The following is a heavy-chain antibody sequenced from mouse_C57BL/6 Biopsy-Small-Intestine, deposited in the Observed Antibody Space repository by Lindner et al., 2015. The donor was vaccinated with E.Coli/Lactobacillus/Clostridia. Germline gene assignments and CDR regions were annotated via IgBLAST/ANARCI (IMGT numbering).Heavy chain of an antibody. J-gene: IGHJ4*01. CDR1: RFTFSSYG. CDR2: ISSGGSYT. V-gene: IGHV5-6*01. CDR3: ARQNGLPYAMDY. D-gene: IGHD1-2*01. Sequence: VQLQESGGDLVKPGGSLKLSCAASRFTFSSYGMSWVRQTPDKRLEWVATISSGGSYTYYPDSVKGRFTISRDNAKNTLYLQVSSLKSEDTAMYYCARQNGLPYAMDYWGQGTSVTVSS.